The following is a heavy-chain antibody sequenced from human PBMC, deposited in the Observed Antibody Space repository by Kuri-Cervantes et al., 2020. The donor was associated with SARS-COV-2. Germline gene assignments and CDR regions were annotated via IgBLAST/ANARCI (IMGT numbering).Heavy chain of an antibody. V-gene: IGHV3-30-3*01. CDR2: ISYDGSNK. CDR1: GFTFSSYA. J-gene: IGHJ4*02. Sequence: GESLKISCAASGFTFSSYAMHWVRRAPGKGLEWVAVISYDGSNKYYADSVKGRFTISRDNSKNTLYLQMNSLRAEDTAVYYCARDLGPSGFDYWGQGTLVTVSS. CDR3: ARDLGPSGFDY. D-gene: IGHD3-10*01.